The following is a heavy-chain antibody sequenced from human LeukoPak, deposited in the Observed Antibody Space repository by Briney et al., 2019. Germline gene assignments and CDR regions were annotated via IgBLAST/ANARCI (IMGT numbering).Heavy chain of an antibody. D-gene: IGHD6-13*01. CDR2: IWYDGSNK. CDR3: ARGLVLVPIYNWFDP. J-gene: IGHJ5*02. Sequence: GRSLRLSCAAPGFTFSSYGMHWVRQAPGKGLEWVAVIWYDGSNKYYADSVKGRFTISRDNSKNTLYLQMNSLRAEDTAVYYCARGLVLVPIYNWFDPWGQGTLVTVSS. V-gene: IGHV3-33*01. CDR1: GFTFSSYG.